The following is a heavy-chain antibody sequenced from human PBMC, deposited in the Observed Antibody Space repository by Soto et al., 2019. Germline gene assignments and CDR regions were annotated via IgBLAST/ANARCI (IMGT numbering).Heavy chain of an antibody. J-gene: IGHJ6*02. Sequence: PGESLKISCKGSGYSFTSYWIGWVRQMPGKGLEWMGIIYPGDSDTRYSPSFQGQVTISADKSIITAYLQWSSLKASDTAMYYCATAGSYVLSYYGMDVCGQGTTVTVSS. D-gene: IGHD1-26*01. V-gene: IGHV5-51*01. CDR2: IYPGDSDT. CDR1: GYSFTSYW. CDR3: ATAGSYVLSYYGMDV.